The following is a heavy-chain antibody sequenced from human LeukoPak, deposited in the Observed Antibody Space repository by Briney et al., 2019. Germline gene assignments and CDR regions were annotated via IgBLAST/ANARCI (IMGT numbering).Heavy chain of an antibody. CDR3: ARGGFGYVYFDY. CDR1: GFTFSAYW. Sequence: PGGSLRLSCVASGFTFSAYWMSWVRQAPGKGLEWVAHIKQDGSEKYSVDSVKGRSTISRDNAKNSLYLQMNSLRAEDTAVYYCARGGFGYVYFDYWGQGTLVTVSS. J-gene: IGHJ4*02. CDR2: IKQDGSEK. D-gene: IGHD3-16*01. V-gene: IGHV3-7*01.